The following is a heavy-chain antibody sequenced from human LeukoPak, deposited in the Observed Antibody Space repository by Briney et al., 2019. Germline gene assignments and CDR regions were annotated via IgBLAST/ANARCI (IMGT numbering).Heavy chain of an antibody. CDR2: IIPIFGTA. V-gene: IGHV1-69*13. CDR1: GGTFSSYA. J-gene: IGHJ6*03. D-gene: IGHD5-18*01. CDR3: ARDSWIQRNQPNYYYYYYMDV. Sequence: ASVKVSCKASGGTFSSYAISWLRQAPGQGLEWMGGIIPIFGTANYAQKFQGRVTITADESTSTAYMELSSLRSEDTAVYYCARDSWIQRNQPNYYYYYYMDVWGKGTTVTVSS.